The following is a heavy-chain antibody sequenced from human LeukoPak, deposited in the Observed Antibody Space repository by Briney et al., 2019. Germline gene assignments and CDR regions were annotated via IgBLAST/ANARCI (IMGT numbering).Heavy chain of an antibody. CDR2: INPNSGGT. D-gene: IGHD5-18*01. Sequence: SVTLSCKASGYTFTGHYMHWVRQAPGQGLEWMGWINPNSGGTNNAQNFQGRVTMTRDTSISSAYMELSSLRSDDTAVYYCARDKDTAMVGDYWGQGTL. CDR1: GYTFTGHY. V-gene: IGHV1-2*02. CDR3: ARDKDTAMVGDY. J-gene: IGHJ4*02.